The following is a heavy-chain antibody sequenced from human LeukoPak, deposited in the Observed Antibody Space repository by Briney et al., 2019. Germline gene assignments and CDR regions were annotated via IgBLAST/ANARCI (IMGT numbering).Heavy chain of an antibody. V-gene: IGHV3-30*02. Sequence: PGGSLRLSCAASGFTFSSYGMHWVRQAPGKGLEWVAFIRYDGSNKYYADSVKGRFTISRDNSKNTVYLQMNSLRAEDTAVYYCARPRLEWLLWGWFDPWGQGTLVTVSS. CDR1: GFTFSSYG. CDR2: IRYDGSNK. D-gene: IGHD3-3*01. CDR3: ARPRLEWLLWGWFDP. J-gene: IGHJ5*02.